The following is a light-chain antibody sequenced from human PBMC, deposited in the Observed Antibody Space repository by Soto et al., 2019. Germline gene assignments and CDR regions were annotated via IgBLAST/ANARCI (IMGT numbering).Light chain of an antibody. CDR1: QNVNTN. J-gene: IGKJ2*01. V-gene: IGKV3D-15*01. CDR3: QQSYSTPYT. Sequence: EVVMTQSPATLSVSPGEGVTLSCRASQNVNTNLAWLQQKPGQAPRLVISGASIRAPGIPARFSGSGSGTEFTLTISSLQSEDFATYYCQQSYSTPYTFGQGTKVEI. CDR2: GAS.